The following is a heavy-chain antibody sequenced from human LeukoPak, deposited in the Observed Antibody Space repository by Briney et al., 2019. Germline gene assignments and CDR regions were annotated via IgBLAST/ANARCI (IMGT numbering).Heavy chain of an antibody. CDR3: ASSYYDILTGYYSFDY. D-gene: IGHD3-9*01. J-gene: IGHJ4*02. CDR2: INHSGST. Sequence: SETLSLTCSVSGGSFSSSYWNRIRQPPGKGLEWIGEINHSGSTNYNPSLKSRVTISVDTSKNQFSLKLSSVTAADTAVYYCASSYYDILTGYYSFDYWGQGTLVTVSS. V-gene: IGHV4-34*01. CDR1: GGSFSSSY.